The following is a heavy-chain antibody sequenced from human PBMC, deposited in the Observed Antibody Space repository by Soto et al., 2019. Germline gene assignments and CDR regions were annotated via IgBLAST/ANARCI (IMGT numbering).Heavy chain of an antibody. CDR2: ISWNSGSI. Sequence: EVQLLESGGGLVQSGGSLRLSCAASGFTFDDYAMHWVRQAPGKGLEWVSGISWNSGSIGYADSVKGRFTISRDNAKNSLYLQMNSLRAEDTALYYCAKDISTSSGWYAGKDYWGQGTLVTVSS. D-gene: IGHD6-19*01. CDR1: GFTFDDYA. CDR3: AKDISTSSGWYAGKDY. J-gene: IGHJ4*02. V-gene: IGHV3-9*01.